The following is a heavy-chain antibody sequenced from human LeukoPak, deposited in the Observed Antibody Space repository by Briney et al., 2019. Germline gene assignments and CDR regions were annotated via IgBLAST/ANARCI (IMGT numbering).Heavy chain of an antibody. Sequence: GGSLRLSCAASGFTFSGSAMHWVRQASGKGLEWVGRIRSKANSYATAYAASVKGRFTISRDDSKNTAYLQMNSLKTEDTAVYYCTRRGRRLGDYWGQGTLVTVSS. J-gene: IGHJ4*02. V-gene: IGHV3-73*01. D-gene: IGHD5-24*01. CDR1: GFTFSGSA. CDR3: TRRGRRLGDY. CDR2: IRSKANSYAT.